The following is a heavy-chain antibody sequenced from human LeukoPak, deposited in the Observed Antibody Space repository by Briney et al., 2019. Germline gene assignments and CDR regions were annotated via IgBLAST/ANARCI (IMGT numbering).Heavy chain of an antibody. D-gene: IGHD3-10*01. Sequence: PGRCLRLSCAASGLTFDDYAMHWVRHTQGKGLEWVSGNSWNSGSIGYADSVEGRLTISRDNAENSLYLQMNSLIAEDTTLYYCAKDSHPGSGSYYKGNFDYWGQGTLVTVFS. CDR3: AKDSHPGSGSYYKGNFDY. V-gene: IGHV3-9*01. CDR1: GLTFDDYA. CDR2: NSWNSGSI. J-gene: IGHJ4*02.